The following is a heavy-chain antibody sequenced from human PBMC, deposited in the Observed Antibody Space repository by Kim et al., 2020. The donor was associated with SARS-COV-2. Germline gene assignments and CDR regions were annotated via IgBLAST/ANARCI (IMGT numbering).Heavy chain of an antibody. V-gene: IGHV3-33*01. CDR1: GFTFSSYG. J-gene: IGHJ5*02. Sequence: GGSLRLSCAASGFTFSSYGMHWVRQAPGKGLEWVAVIWYDGSNKYYADSVKGRFTISRDNSKNTLYLQMNSLRAEDTAVYYCAREVTGTFNWFDPWGQGTLVTVSS. CDR3: AREVTGTFNWFDP. CDR2: IWYDGSNK. D-gene: IGHD1-7*01.